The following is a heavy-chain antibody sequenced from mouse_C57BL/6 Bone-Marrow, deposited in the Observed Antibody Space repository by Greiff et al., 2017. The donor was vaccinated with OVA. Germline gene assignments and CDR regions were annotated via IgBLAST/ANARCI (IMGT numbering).Heavy chain of an antibody. CDR2: INPSSGYT. Sequence: VKLMESGAELAKPGASVKLSCKASGYTFTSYWMHWVKQRPGQGLEWIGYINPSSGYTKYNQKFKDKATLTVDKSSSTAYMQLSSLTYEDSAVYYCARGNGYYPFAYWGQGTLVTVSA. J-gene: IGHJ3*01. V-gene: IGHV1-7*01. CDR3: ARGNGYYPFAY. D-gene: IGHD2-3*01. CDR1: GYTFTSYW.